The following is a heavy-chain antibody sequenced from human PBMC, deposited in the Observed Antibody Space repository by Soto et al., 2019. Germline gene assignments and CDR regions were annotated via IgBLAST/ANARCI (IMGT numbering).Heavy chain of an antibody. D-gene: IGHD2-15*01. V-gene: IGHV3-74*01. J-gene: IGHJ6*03. CDR1: GFTFGNYW. Sequence: EVQLVESGGGLVQPGGSLRLSCAASGFTFGNYWMYWVRQAPGKGLVWVSRINSDGSVSSYADSVKGRLTISRDNVKKTLYLQMDSLRVEDTAVYYCARGDCVGGTCYSLAGSFYYYMDVWGKGTTVTVFS. CDR3: ARGDCVGGTCYSLAGSFYYYMDV. CDR2: INSDGSVS.